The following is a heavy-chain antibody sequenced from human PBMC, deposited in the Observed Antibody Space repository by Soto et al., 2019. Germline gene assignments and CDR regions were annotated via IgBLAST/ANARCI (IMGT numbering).Heavy chain of an antibody. CDR3: ARHAVITSGRVIVSNYLDY. Sequence: PGESLKISCQGSGYRFSSYWITWVCQKPGKGLEWMGRIDPSGSYTNYSASFEGHVTISADKANSTAYLQWSSLKASDSAMYYCARHAVITSGRVIVSNYLDYWGHGTLVTVSS. D-gene: IGHD3-16*02. J-gene: IGHJ4*01. CDR2: IDPSGSYT. V-gene: IGHV5-10-1*01. CDR1: GYRFSSYW.